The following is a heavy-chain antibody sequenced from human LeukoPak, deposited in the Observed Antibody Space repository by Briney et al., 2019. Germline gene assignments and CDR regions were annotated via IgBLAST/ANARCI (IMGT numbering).Heavy chain of an antibody. V-gene: IGHV3-30*18. CDR3: AKGRTVVVPASSEFDY. CDR1: GFTFSSYG. Sequence: GGSLRLSCAASGFTFSSYGMHWVRQAPGKGLEWVAVISYDGSNKYYADSVKGRFTISRDNSKNTLYLQMNSLRAEDTAVYYCAKGRTVVVPASSEFDYWGQETLVTVSS. D-gene: IGHD2-2*01. CDR2: ISYDGSNK. J-gene: IGHJ4*02.